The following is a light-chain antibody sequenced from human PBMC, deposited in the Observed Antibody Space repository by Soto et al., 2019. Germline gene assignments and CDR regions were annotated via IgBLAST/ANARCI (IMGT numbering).Light chain of an antibody. Sequence: EIVMPQSTATLSLSPGERATLSYRASQSVSSYLAWYQQKPGQAPRLLIYDASNRATGIPARFSGSGSGTDFTLTISSLEPEDFAVYFCQERSNWPQLTFGGGTKVDI. CDR1: QSVSSY. CDR3: QERSNWPQLT. J-gene: IGKJ4*01. CDR2: DAS. V-gene: IGKV3-11*01.